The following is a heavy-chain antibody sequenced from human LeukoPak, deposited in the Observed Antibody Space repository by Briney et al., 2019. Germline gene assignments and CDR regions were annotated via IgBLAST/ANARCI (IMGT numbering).Heavy chain of an antibody. D-gene: IGHD3-22*01. CDR2: IYYSGST. Sequence: SETLSLTCTVSGGSISSCYWSWIRQPPGKGLEWIGYIYYSGSTNYNPSLKSRVTISVDTSKNQFSLKLSSVTAADTAVYYCARSPPIYYDSSDYYYYYGMDVWGQGTTVTVSS. J-gene: IGHJ6*02. CDR3: ARSPPIYYDSSDYYYYYGMDV. V-gene: IGHV4-59*01. CDR1: GGSISSCY.